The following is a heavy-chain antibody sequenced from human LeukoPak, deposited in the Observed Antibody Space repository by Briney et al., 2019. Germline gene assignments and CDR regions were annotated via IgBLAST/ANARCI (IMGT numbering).Heavy chain of an antibody. J-gene: IGHJ5*02. CDR1: GYTFTGYY. D-gene: IGHD1-20*01. CDR2: INPNSGGT. CDR3: ASLSVTGTTRRWFDP. V-gene: IGHV1-2*02. Sequence: ASVKVSCKASGYTFTGYYMHWVRQAPGQGLEWMGWINPNSGGTNYAQKFQGRVTMTRDTSISTAYMELSRLRSDDTAVYYCASLSVTGTTRRWFDPWGQGTLVTVSS.